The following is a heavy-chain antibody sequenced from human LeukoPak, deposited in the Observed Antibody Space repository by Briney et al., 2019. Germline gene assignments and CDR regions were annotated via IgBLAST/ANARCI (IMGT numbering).Heavy chain of an antibody. V-gene: IGHV3-21*01. CDR3: AREEGYSYGRRIDY. D-gene: IGHD5-18*01. CDR2: ISSSSSYI. Sequence: PGGSLRLSCAASGFTVSSNYMSWVRQAPGKGLEWVSSISSSSSYIYYADSVKGRFTISRDNAKNSLYLQMYSLRAEDTAVYYCAREEGYSYGRRIDYWGQGTLVTVSS. CDR1: GFTVSSNY. J-gene: IGHJ4*02.